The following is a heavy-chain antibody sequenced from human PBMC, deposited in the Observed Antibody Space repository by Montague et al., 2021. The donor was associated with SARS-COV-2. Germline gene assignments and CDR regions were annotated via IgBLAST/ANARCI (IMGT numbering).Heavy chain of an antibody. V-gene: IGHV4-34*01. CDR3: ARGARCSWYTYGMDV. CDR1: GGSFRGDY. D-gene: IGHD6-13*01. CDR2: IIHGGGT. Sequence: SETLSLTCAVYGGSFRGDYWSWIRQPPGKGLEWIGEIIHGGGTTXNPTLRSRATISVDTSQNEFSLKLSSVTAADTAVYFCARGARCSWYTYGMDVWGQGTTVTVSS. J-gene: IGHJ6*02.